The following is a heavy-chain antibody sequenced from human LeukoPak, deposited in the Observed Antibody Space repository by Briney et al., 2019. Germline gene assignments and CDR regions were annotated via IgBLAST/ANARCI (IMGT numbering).Heavy chain of an antibody. J-gene: IGHJ4*02. V-gene: IGHV3-21*01. Sequence: GGSPRLSCAASGFTFSSYSMNWVRQAPGKGLEWVSSISSSSSYIYYADSVKGRFTISRDNAKNSLYLQMNSLRAEDTAVYYCARDGFSSGTEDYWGQGTLVTVSS. CDR2: ISSSSSYI. D-gene: IGHD6-19*01. CDR3: ARDGFSSGTEDY. CDR1: GFTFSSYS.